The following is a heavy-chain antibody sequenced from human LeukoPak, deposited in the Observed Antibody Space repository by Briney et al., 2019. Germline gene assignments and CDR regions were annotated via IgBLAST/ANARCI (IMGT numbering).Heavy chain of an antibody. CDR2: IPYDGRNK. CDR1: GFTFSSYA. V-gene: IGHV3-30*04. CDR3: ARDPNGEVVPAVKNYYYYYGMDV. J-gene: IGHJ6*02. D-gene: IGHD2-2*01. Sequence: PGGSLGLSCAASGFTFSSYAMHWVGKAPGKGLEGVAVIPYDGRNKYYADSVKGRFTISRDNSKNSLYLQMNSLRAEDTAVYYCARDPNGEVVPAVKNYYYYYGMDVWGQGTTVTVSS.